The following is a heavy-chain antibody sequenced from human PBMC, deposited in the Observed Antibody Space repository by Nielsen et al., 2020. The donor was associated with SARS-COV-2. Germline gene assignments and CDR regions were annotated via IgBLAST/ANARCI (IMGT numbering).Heavy chain of an antibody. D-gene: IGHD4-23*01. CDR1: GGTFSSYA. Sequence: SVKVSCKASGGTFSSYAISWVRQAPGQGLEWMGGIIPIFGTANYAQKFQGRVTITADESTSTAYMELSSLRSEDTAVYYCARDATLGGGNGFDPWGQGTLVTVSS. CDR3: ARDATLGGGNGFDP. J-gene: IGHJ5*02. CDR2: IIPIFGTA. V-gene: IGHV1-69*13.